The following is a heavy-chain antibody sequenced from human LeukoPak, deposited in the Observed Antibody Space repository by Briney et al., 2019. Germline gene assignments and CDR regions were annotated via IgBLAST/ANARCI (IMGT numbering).Heavy chain of an antibody. CDR3: ARDQGFSYYYYYMDV. J-gene: IGHJ6*03. D-gene: IGHD3-3*01. Sequence: PGGSLRLSCAASGFTFSSYSMNWVRQAPGKGLEWVANINQDGNEKYYVDSVKGRLTISRDNAKNSLYLQMNSLRAEDTAVYYCARDQGFSYYYYYMDVWGKGTTVTVSS. CDR1: GFTFSSYS. CDR2: INQDGNEK. V-gene: IGHV3-7*01.